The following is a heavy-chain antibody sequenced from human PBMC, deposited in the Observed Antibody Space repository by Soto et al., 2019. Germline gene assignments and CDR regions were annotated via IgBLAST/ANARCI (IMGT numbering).Heavy chain of an antibody. CDR2: SYYRGST. CDR1: AGSISSSSYC. CDR3: PRHVLIVVALGAFDL. J-gene: IGHJ3*01. Sequence: SETLSRTCTVSAGSISSSSYCWGWIRQPPGKGLEGMGSSYYRGSTYYNASVKVRVTITVDTTKNQFSLKLSSVTAADTAVYYCPRHVLIVVALGAFDLWGQGTMVTVSS. V-gene: IGHV4-39*01. D-gene: IGHD3-22*01.